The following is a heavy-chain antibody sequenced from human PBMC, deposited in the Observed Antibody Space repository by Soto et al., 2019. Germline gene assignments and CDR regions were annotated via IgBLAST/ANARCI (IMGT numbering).Heavy chain of an antibody. CDR2: ISTFHGSI. Sequence: QVQLVQSGGEVKKPGASVKVSCKASGYTFTSHGISWVRQAPGQGLEWMGWISTFHGSINYAQKFQGRGTMTTDTSTSTAYMELRSLRSDDTAVYYCARFYSSGWPRGYFDYWGQGTPVTVSA. V-gene: IGHV1-18*01. CDR3: ARFYSSGWPRGYFDY. J-gene: IGHJ4*02. CDR1: GYTFTSHG. D-gene: IGHD6-19*01.